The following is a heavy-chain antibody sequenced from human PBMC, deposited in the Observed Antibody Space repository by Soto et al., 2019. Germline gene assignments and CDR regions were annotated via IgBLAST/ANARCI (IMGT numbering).Heavy chain of an antibody. Sequence: PGASLKISCVVSGFTFSMYWMHWVRQVPGQSPFWVSRISDDGTTTNYADSVRGRFTISRDNSKNTLYLQMTNMDPVDTATYYCVHSNWASEAPHYWGQGTLVTVSS. V-gene: IGHV3-74*01. CDR3: VHSNWASEAPHY. D-gene: IGHD6-13*01. CDR2: ISDDGTTT. J-gene: IGHJ4*02. CDR1: GFTFSMYW.